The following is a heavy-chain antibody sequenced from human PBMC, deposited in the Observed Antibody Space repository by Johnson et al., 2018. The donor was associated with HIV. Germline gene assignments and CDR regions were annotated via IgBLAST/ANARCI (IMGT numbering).Heavy chain of an antibody. D-gene: IGHD3-3*01. V-gene: IGHV3-13*01. CDR2: IGTAGDT. CDR1: GFTFSSYD. J-gene: IGHJ3*02. Sequence: VQLVESVGGLVQPGGSLRLSCAASGFTFSSYDMHWVRQATGKGLEWVSAIGTAGDTYYPGSVKGRFTISRENAKNSLYLQMNSLRAGDTAVYYCARGISQPYYNFWSGYHYPDAFDIWGQGTMVTVSS. CDR3: ARGISQPYYNFWSGYHYPDAFDI.